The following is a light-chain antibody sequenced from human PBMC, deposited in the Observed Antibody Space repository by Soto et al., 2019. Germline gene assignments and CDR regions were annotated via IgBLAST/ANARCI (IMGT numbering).Light chain of an antibody. Sequence: EIVLTQSPGTLSLSPGERATLSCRASQSVSSNYLAWYQHKPGQAPRLLIYGASSRATGIPDRFSGSGSGTDFTLTIRRLEPEDFAVYYCHQYGSSPFTFGPGTTVDIK. CDR3: HQYGSSPFT. CDR1: QSVSSNY. V-gene: IGKV3-20*01. J-gene: IGKJ3*01. CDR2: GAS.